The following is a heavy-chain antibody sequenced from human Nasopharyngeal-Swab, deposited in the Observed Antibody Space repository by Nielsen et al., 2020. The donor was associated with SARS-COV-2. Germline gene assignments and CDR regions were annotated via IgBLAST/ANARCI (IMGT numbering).Heavy chain of an antibody. CDR2: INTNTGNP. CDR3: ARKVAAADLYNWFDP. D-gene: IGHD6-13*01. Sequence: WVRQAPGQGLEWMGWINTNTGNPTYAQGFTGRLVFSLDTSVSTAYLQISSLKAEDTAVYYCARKVAAADLYNWFDPWGQGTLVTVSS. V-gene: IGHV7-4-1*02. J-gene: IGHJ5*02.